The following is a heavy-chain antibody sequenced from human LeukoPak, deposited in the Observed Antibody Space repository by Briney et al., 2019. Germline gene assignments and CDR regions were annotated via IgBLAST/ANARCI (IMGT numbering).Heavy chain of an antibody. J-gene: IGHJ4*02. D-gene: IGHD3-9*01. CDR3: ARVGSDYDILTGYYRGAIDY. CDR2: ISGSGGST. Sequence: GGSLRLSCAASGFTFSSYGMSWVRQAPGKGLEWVSAISGSGGSTYYADSVKGRFTISRDNAKNSLYLQMKSLRAEDTAVYYCARVGSDYDILTGYYRGAIDYWGQGTLVTVSS. CDR1: GFTFSSYG. V-gene: IGHV3-23*01.